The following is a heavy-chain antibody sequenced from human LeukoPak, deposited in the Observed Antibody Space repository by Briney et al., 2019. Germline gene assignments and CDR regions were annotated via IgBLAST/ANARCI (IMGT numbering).Heavy chain of an antibody. Sequence: GGSLRLSCAASGFTFSRYSMNWVRQAPGKGLEWVSSISSGSSCIYYADSVKGRFTISRDNAKNSLYLQMNSLRAEDTAVYYCASGSGYCSGGSCSDYWGQGTLVTVSS. D-gene: IGHD2-15*01. CDR3: ASGSGYCSGGSCSDY. V-gene: IGHV3-21*01. CDR2: ISSGSSCI. CDR1: GFTFSRYS. J-gene: IGHJ4*02.